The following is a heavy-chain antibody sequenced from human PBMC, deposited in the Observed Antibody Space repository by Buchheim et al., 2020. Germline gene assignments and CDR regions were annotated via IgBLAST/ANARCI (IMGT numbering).Heavy chain of an antibody. Sequence: EVHLLESGGGLVQPGGSLRLSCAASGFTFNTYTMGWVRQAPGKGLEWVGRIKSKTDGETIDYAAPGEGRSTMARADSKKTLYLQMDSLNTEDTAVYYCTTGKSAMVAWGYYWGQGTL. J-gene: IGHJ4*02. CDR3: TTGKSAMVAWGYY. V-gene: IGHV3-15*01. CDR2: IKSKTDGETI. D-gene: IGHD5-18*01. CDR1: GFTFNTYT.